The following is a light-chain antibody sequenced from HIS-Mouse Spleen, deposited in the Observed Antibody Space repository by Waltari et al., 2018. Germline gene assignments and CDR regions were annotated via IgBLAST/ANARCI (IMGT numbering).Light chain of an antibody. CDR3: QQYGSSPTT. CDR1: PSVSSSY. J-gene: IGKJ1*01. CDR2: GAS. V-gene: IGKV3-20*01. Sequence: EIVLTQSPGTLSLSPGERATLSCRASPSVSSSYLAWYQQNPGQAPRLLIYGASSRATGIPDRFSGSGYGTDFTLTISRLEPEDFAVYYCQQYGSSPTTFGQGTKVEIK.